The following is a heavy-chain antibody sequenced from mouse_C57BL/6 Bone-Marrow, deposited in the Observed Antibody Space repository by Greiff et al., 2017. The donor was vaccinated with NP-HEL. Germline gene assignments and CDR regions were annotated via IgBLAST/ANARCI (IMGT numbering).Heavy chain of an antibody. V-gene: IGHV1-15*01. J-gene: IGHJ3*01. D-gene: IGHD3-2*02. CDR1: GYTFTDYE. Sequence: QVQLQQSGAELVRPGASVTLSCKASGYTFTDYEMHWVKQTPVHGLEWIGAIDPETGGTAYNQKFKGKAILTADKSSSTAYMELRSLTSEDSAVYYCTRKGGAAQAPFAYWGQGTLVTVSA. CDR2: IDPETGGT. CDR3: TRKGGAAQAPFAY.